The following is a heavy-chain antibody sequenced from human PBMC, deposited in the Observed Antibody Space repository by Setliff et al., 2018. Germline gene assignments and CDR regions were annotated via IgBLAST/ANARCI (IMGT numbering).Heavy chain of an antibody. CDR3: ARANGSHDSSGYYWHY. CDR1: GYTFTTYA. V-gene: IGHV7-4-1*02. D-gene: IGHD3-22*01. CDR2: INTNTGNP. J-gene: IGHJ4*02. Sequence: ASVKVSCKASGYTFTTYAMNWVRQAPGQGLEWMGWINTNTGNPTYAQGFTGRSVFSLDTSVSTANLQISGLKAEDTAVYYCARANGSHDSSGYYWHYWGPGTLVTVSS.